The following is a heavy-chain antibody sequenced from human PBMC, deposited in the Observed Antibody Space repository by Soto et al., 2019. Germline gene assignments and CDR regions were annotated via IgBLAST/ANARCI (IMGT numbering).Heavy chain of an antibody. CDR1: GYTFTGYY. CDR3: ARDYYDSSGYYYYYYGMDV. J-gene: IGHJ6*02. V-gene: IGHV1-2*02. CDR2: INPNSGGT. D-gene: IGHD3-22*01. Sequence: VKVSCKASGYTFTGYYMHWVRQAPGQGLEWMGWINPNSGGTNYAQKFQGRVTMTRDTSISTAYMELSRLRSDDTAVYYCARDYYDSSGYYYYYYGMDVWGQGTTVTVS.